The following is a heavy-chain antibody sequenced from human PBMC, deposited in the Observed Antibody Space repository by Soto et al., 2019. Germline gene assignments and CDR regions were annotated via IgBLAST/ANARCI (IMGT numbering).Heavy chain of an antibody. CDR1: GFTFGNYW. V-gene: IGHV3-74*01. CDR2: INSDGSVS. D-gene: IGHD2-15*01. CDR3: ARGDCGGGTCYSLAGSFYYYMDV. Sequence: EVQLVESGGGLVQPGGSLRLSCAASGFTFGNYWMYWVRQAPGKGLVWVSRINSDGSVSSYADSVKGRLTISRDNVKNPLYLPMDSLRGEDTAVYYCARGDCGGGTCYSLAGSFYYYMDVWGKGTTVTVFS. J-gene: IGHJ6*03.